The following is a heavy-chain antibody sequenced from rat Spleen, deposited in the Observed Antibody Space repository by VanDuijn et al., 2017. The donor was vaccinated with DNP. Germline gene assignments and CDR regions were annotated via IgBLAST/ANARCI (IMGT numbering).Heavy chain of an antibody. D-gene: IGHD1-1*01. V-gene: IGHV5-22*01. CDR1: GFTFSNYY. J-gene: IGHJ3*01. CDR2: ISDNGGST. CDR3: ARHYSGWFAY. Sequence: EVQLVESGGGLVQPGRSMKLSCAASGFTFSNYYMAWVRQAPKKGLEWVATISDNGGSTYYPDSVKGRFTISRDNAKSTLYLQMNSLRSEDTATYYCARHYSGWFAYWGQGTLVTVSS.